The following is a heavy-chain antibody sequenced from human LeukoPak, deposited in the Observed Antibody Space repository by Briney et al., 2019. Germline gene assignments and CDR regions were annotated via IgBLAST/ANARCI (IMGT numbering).Heavy chain of an antibody. CDR1: GGSFSGYY. J-gene: IGHJ3*02. V-gene: IGHV4-34*01. Sequence: ASQTLSLTCAVYGGSFSGYYWSWIRQPPGKGLEWIGEMNHSGSNRYSPSLKSRATISEDTSKNQFALKLSSVTAADTAVYYCAREAVQGSYAFDIGGQGTMVTVSS. CDR3: AREAVQGSYAFDI. CDR2: MNHSGSN.